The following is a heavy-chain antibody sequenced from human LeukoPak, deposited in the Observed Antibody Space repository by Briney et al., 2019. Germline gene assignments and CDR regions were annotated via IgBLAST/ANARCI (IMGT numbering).Heavy chain of an antibody. CDR1: GGSISSDSYY. CDR2: VYTNGST. J-gene: IGHJ5*02. D-gene: IGHD2-15*01. V-gene: IGHV4-61*02. CDR3: AREGLGYCSGGSCYPNWFDP. Sequence: SETLSLTCTVSGGSISSDSYYWTWIRQPAGKGLEGIGRVYTNGSTNYNPSLKSRVTISIDTSKNHFSLKLSSVTAADTAVYYCAREGLGYCSGGSCYPNWFDPWGQGTLVIVSS.